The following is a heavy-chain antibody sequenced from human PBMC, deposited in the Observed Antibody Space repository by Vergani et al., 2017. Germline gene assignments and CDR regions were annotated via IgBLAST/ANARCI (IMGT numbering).Heavy chain of an antibody. V-gene: IGHV1-69*19. CDR3: AGGYSYGYYYYYYMDC. Sequence: QVQLVQSGAEVKKPGSSVKVSCKASGGNFSSYAISWVRQAPGQGLEWMGGIIPIFGTANYAQKFQGRVTITADEGTTTAYMEMSRLRSEDTAVYYCAGGYSYGYYYYYYMDCWGKGTTVTVSS. D-gene: IGHD5-18*01. J-gene: IGHJ6*03. CDR2: IIPIFGTA. CDR1: GGNFSSYA.